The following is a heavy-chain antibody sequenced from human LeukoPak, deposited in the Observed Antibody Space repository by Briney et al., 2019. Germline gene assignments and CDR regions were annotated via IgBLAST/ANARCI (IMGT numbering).Heavy chain of an antibody. D-gene: IGHD4-11*01. Sequence: GGSLRLSCAASGFTFTKYWMTWVRQAPGKGLEWVGNIKQDGSDKNYMDSVKGRFTISRDNTKNSVYLQMSGLRAEDTAVYYCAKDQMITVTPRHYFDYWGQGTLVTVSS. CDR2: IKQDGSDK. CDR3: AKDQMITVTPRHYFDY. V-gene: IGHV3-7*03. J-gene: IGHJ4*02. CDR1: GFTFTKYW.